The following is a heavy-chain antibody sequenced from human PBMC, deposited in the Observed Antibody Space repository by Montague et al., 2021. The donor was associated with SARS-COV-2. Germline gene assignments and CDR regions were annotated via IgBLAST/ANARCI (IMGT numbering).Heavy chain of an antibody. D-gene: IGHD2-15*01. Sequence: SRRLSCAASGFTFSSFSMNWVRQAPGKGLEWVAIIGSSSSYIYYADSAKGRFTISRDNAKNSLYLQMNSLRGEDTAIYYCAREAAPRYCAGGICYQPEDFWGQGTQVTVSS. CDR1: GFTFSSFS. CDR3: AREAAPRYCAGGICYQPEDF. V-gene: IGHV3-21*01. CDR2: IGSSSSYI. J-gene: IGHJ4*02.